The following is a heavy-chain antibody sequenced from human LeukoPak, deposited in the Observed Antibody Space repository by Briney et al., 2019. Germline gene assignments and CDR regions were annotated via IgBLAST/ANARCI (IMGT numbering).Heavy chain of an antibody. V-gene: IGHV4-39*01. CDR1: GGSISSSSYS. CDR2: INHSGST. Sequence: SETLSLTCTVSGGSISSSSYSWGWIRQPPGKGLEWIGEINHSGSTNYNPSLKSRVTISVDTSKNQFSLKLSSVTAADTAVYYCARHVDIVVVVAAIRSNWFDPWGQGTLVTVSS. J-gene: IGHJ5*02. CDR3: ARHVDIVVVVAAIRSNWFDP. D-gene: IGHD2-15*01.